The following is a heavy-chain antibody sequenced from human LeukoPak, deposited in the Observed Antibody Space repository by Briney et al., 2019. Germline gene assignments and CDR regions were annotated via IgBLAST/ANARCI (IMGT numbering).Heavy chain of an antibody. D-gene: IGHD5-24*01. Sequence: SETLSLTCTVSGGSISSYYWSWIRQPPGKGLEWIGYIYYSGSTNYNPSLKSRVTISVDTSKNQFSLKLSSVTAADTAVYYCARTVGRWRQTDWGQGTLVTVSS. CDR3: ARTVGRWRQTD. V-gene: IGHV4-59*01. CDR2: IYYSGST. J-gene: IGHJ4*02. CDR1: GGSISSYY.